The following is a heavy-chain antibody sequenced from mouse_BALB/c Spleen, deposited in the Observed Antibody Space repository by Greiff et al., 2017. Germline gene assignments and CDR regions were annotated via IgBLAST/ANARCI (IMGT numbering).Heavy chain of an antibody. CDR1: GYSITSGYY. Sequence: VQLKESGPGLVKPSQSLSLTCSVTGYSITSGYYWNWIRQFPGNKLEWMGYISYDGSNNYNPSLKNRISITRDTSKNQFFLKLNSVTTEDTATYYCARDEGNYEAMDYWGQGTSVTVSS. V-gene: IGHV3-6*02. CDR3: ARDEGNYEAMDY. D-gene: IGHD2-1*01. CDR2: ISYDGSN. J-gene: IGHJ4*01.